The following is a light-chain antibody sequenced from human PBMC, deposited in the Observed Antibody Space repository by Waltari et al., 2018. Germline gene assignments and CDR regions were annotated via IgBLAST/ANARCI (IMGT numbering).Light chain of an antibody. V-gene: IGKV3-11*01. CDR2: DAS. CDR3: QQRSDWPLT. J-gene: IGKJ4*01. Sequence: EIVLPQSPATLSLSPGERATLSCRASQGVSSYLAWYQQRPGQAHRLLIYDASNRATGMPARFSGSGSGTDFTLTISSLEPEDFAVYYCQQRSDWPLTFGGGTKVEIK. CDR1: QGVSSY.